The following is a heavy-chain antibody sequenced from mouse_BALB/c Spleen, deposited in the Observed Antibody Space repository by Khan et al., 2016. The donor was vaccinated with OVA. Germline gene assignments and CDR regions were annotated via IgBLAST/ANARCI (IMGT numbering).Heavy chain of an antibody. CDR3: TREGVDGSSVAY. CDR2: IYPSDSYT. V-gene: IGHV1-69*02. D-gene: IGHD2-3*01. CDR1: GYTFTNYW. Sequence: QVQLQQSGTELVRPGASVKLSCKASGYTFTNYWINWVKQRPGQGLEWIGNIYPSDSYTNYHQKFNDKATLTVDKSSSTAYMQLSSPTSEGSAVYYGTREGVDGSSVAYWGQGTLVTVSA. J-gene: IGHJ3*01.